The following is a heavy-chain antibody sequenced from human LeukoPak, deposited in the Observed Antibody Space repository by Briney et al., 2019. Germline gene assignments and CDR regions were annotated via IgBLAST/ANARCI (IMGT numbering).Heavy chain of an antibody. D-gene: IGHD2-2*01. CDR3: ARGPCSSTTCYAGRNYFAY. CDR2: IYADGST. V-gene: IGHV3-53*01. CDR1: GLTVSGSY. J-gene: IGHJ4*02. Sequence: GGSLRLSCAGSGLTVSGSYMSWVRQTPGKGLEWVSSIYADGSTSYVDSVKGRFTISRDTSKNTVSLQMNSPRDEDTAVYYCARGPCSSTTCYAGRNYFAYWGQGTLVTVSS.